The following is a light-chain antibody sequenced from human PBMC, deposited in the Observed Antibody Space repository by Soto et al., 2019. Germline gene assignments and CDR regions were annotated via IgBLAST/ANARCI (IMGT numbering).Light chain of an antibody. CDR1: QSVRSNE. Sequence: EIVLTQSPGTLSLSPGERATLSCRASQSVRSNELAWYQQKPGQAPRLLIYGASSRATAIPDRVSGRGSGTDFTLTISRLEPDDFAVYYCQQYGSSPLTFGGGTKVEFK. J-gene: IGKJ4*01. CDR2: GAS. CDR3: QQYGSSPLT. V-gene: IGKV3-20*01.